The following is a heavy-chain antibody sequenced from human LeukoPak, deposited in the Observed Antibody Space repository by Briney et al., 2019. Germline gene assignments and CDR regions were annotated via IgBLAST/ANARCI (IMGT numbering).Heavy chain of an antibody. CDR1: GFTFTSYA. J-gene: IGHJ4*02. V-gene: IGHV3-23*01. CDR3: AKGTPSGIYYYFDY. D-gene: IGHD1-26*01. Sequence: GGSLRLSCAASGFTFTSYAMNWVRQAPGKGLEWASTITGSGDSTYYADSAKGRFTISRDNSKNTVYLQMNSLRVEDSAIYYCAKGTPSGIYYYFDYWGQGTLVTVSS. CDR2: ITGSGDST.